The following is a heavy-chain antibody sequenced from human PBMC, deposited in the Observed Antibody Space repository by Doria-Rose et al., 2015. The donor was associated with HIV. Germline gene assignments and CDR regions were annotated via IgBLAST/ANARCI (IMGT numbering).Heavy chain of an antibody. J-gene: IGHJ4*02. CDR3: ARIKSSRWYHKYYFDF. CDR2: IFSDDAR. Sequence: QITSKEPGPVLVKPTETLTLTCTVSGVSLSSPGMGASWIRQPPGKALEWLANIFSDDARSYDTSLKSRLTSSRGSSKSQVVLTMTDMDPVDTATYYCARIKSSRWYHKYYFDFWGQGTLVIVSA. V-gene: IGHV2-26*01. D-gene: IGHD6-13*01. CDR1: GVSLSSPGMG.